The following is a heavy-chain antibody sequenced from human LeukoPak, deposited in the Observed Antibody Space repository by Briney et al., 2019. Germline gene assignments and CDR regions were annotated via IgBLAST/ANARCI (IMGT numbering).Heavy chain of an antibody. CDR3: AREPPGY. CDR2: IYTNGGA. J-gene: IGHJ4*02. Sequence: SETLSLTCTVSGGSVTSGNYYWHWIRQPAGKGLEWIGRIYTNGGASYNPSLKSRVTISIDASKNQFSLKLSSVTAADTAVYYCAREPPGYWGQGILVTVSS. V-gene: IGHV4-61*02. CDR1: GGSVTSGNYY.